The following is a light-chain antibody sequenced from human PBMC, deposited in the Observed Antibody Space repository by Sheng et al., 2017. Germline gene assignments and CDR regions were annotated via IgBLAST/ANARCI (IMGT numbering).Light chain of an antibody. V-gene: IGKV3-15*01. Sequence: EIVMTQSPATLSVSPGERATLSCRASQSISNNLAWYQQKPGQAPRLLIYGASTRSTGIPARFSGSGSGTEFTLAISSLQSEDSAVYYCQQYHNWPPXTFGGGTKVEIK. CDR2: GAS. J-gene: IGKJ4*01. CDR1: QSISNN. CDR3: QQYHNWPPXT.